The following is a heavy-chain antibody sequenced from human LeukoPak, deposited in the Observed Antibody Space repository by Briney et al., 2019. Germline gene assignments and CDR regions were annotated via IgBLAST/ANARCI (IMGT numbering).Heavy chain of an antibody. J-gene: IGHJ5*02. CDR2: ISGSSSTI. D-gene: IGHD6-13*01. Sequence: GGSLRLSCAASGFTFSSYSVNWVRQAPGKGLEWVSYISGSSSTIYYADSVKGRFTISRDNAKNSLYLQMNSLRAEDTAVYYCARASSQLGWFDPWGQGTLVTVSS. V-gene: IGHV3-48*01. CDR3: ARASSQLGWFDP. CDR1: GFTFSSYS.